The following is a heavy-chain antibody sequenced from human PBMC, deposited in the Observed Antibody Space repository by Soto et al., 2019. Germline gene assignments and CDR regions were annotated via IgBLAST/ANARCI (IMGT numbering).Heavy chain of an antibody. J-gene: IGHJ5*02. V-gene: IGHV5-51*01. D-gene: IGHD5-18*01. CDR2: IYPGESDT. Sequence: EVQLVQSGAEVKKPGESLKISCKGSGYTFTNYWIGWVRQMPGKGLEWMGMIYPGESDTRYSPSFQGQVTISADKSISSAYLQWYRLKAADSAMYCCAVYVDSAKLRIRNENWIDPWGQGTLVTVSS. CDR3: AVYVDSAKLRIRNENWIDP. CDR1: GYTFTNYW.